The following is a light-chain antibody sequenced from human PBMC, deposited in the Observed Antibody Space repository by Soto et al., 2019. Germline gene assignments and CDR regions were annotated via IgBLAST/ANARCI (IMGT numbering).Light chain of an antibody. CDR2: DNS. Sequence: QSVLTQPPSVSAAPGQKVTISCSGSSSNIGNNYVSWYQQIPGTAPKLLIFDNSKRPSGIPDRFSASKSGTSATLGITGLQTGDEADYYCGTWDSSLDIGVFGGGTQLTVL. V-gene: IGLV1-51*01. J-gene: IGLJ3*02. CDR1: SSNIGNNY. CDR3: GTWDSSLDIGV.